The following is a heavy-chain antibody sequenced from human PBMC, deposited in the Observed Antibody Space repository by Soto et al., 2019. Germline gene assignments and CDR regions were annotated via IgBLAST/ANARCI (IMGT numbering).Heavy chain of an antibody. CDR3: ARGIFRGVLTLAWFDP. D-gene: IGHD3-3*01. CDR1: GYTMYSGYF. J-gene: IGHJ5*02. CDR2: ISHSGSP. Sequence: PSETLSLTCTVSGYTMYSGYFWGWIRQPPGKGLEWLGTISHSGSPYYNPSLKSRVSISVDTSKNQFSLKLTSVTAADTAIYYCARGIFRGVLTLAWFDPWGQGTLVTVSS. V-gene: IGHV4-38-2*02.